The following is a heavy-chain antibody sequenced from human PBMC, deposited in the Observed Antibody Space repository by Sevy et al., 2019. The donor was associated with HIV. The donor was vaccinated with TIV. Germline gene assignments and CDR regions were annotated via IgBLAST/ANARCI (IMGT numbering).Heavy chain of an antibody. CDR2: IAYDESTK. D-gene: IGHD6-13*01. CDR3: ARKGSSWTFDP. CDR1: GFDFSSYP. V-gene: IGHV3-30-3*01. J-gene: IGHJ5*02. Sequence: GGSLRLSCAASGFDFSSYPMHWVRQAPGKGLEWVSVIAYDESTKYYGDSVRGRFTISRDNSKNTLYLQMNSLREEDTGVYYCARKGSSWTFDPWGQGTMVTVSS.